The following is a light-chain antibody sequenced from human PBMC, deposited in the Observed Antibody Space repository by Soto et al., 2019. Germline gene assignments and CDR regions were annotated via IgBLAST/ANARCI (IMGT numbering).Light chain of an antibody. CDR3: AAWDESLSGPV. CDR2: SNN. CDR1: SSNIGSNY. Sequence: QSVLTQPPSASGTPGQRVTISCSGSSSNIGSNYVYWYQQLPGTAPKLLIYSNNQRPSGVPDRFSGSKSGTSASLAISGPRSEDEADSYCAAWDESLSGPVFGGGTKVTV. V-gene: IGLV1-47*02. J-gene: IGLJ3*02.